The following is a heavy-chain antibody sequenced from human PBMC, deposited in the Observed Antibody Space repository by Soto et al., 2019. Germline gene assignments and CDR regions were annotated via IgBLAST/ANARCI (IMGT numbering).Heavy chain of an antibody. D-gene: IGHD3-3*01. J-gene: IGHJ4*02. CDR3: ARVPSRITIFGVVIGYSDY. Sequence: SETLSLTCAVYGVSFSGYYLILIRPTPGKGLEWIGEINHSGSTNYNPSLKSRVTISVDTSKNQFSLKLSSVTAADTAVYYCARVPSRITIFGVVIGYSDYWGQGTLVTVSS. V-gene: IGHV4-34*01. CDR1: GVSFSGYY. CDR2: INHSGST.